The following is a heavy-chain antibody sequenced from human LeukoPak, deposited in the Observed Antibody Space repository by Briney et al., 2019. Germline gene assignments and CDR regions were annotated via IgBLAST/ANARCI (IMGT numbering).Heavy chain of an antibody. J-gene: IGHJ4*02. CDR1: GFTFSSYA. CDR2: ISHDGSNK. Sequence: GGSLRLSCAASGFTFSSYAMSWVRQAPGKGLEWVAVISHDGSNKYIADSVKGRFTISRDNSKNTLDLQMDSLRAEDTAVYYCARVPGITMTGGFDYWGQGTLVTVSS. CDR3: ARVPGITMTGGFDY. D-gene: IGHD6-19*01. V-gene: IGHV3-30-3*01.